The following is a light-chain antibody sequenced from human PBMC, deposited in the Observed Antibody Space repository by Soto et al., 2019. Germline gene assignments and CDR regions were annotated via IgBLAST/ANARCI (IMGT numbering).Light chain of an antibody. CDR2: DVS. J-gene: IGKJ1*01. Sequence: EVVLTQSPATLSLSPGESATLSCRASESVSRYLAWYQQRPGQAPRLLMYDVSNRATGIPARFSGSGSGTDFTLTISSLEPEDFAIYYCRQGSNWPPRTFGQGTKVDIK. CDR3: RQGSNWPPRT. V-gene: IGKV3-11*01. CDR1: ESVSRY.